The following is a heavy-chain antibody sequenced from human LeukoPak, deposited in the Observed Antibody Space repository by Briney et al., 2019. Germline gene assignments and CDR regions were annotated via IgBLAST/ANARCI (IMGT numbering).Heavy chain of an antibody. D-gene: IGHD2-2*01. CDR1: GGSISSSNW. Sequence: SETLSLTCAVSGGSISSSNWWSWVRQPPGKGLEWIGEIYHSGSTNYNPSLKSRVTISVDTSKNQFSLKLSSVTAADTAVYYCARREYCSSTSCSLFDYWGQGTLVTVSS. CDR3: ARREYCSSTSCSLFDY. CDR2: IYHSGST. J-gene: IGHJ4*02. V-gene: IGHV4-4*02.